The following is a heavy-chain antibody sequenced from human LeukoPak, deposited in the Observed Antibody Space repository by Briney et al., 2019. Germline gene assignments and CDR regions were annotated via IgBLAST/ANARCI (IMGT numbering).Heavy chain of an antibody. V-gene: IGHV3-21*01. CDR2: IESSSGYT. D-gene: IGHD3-10*01. J-gene: IGHJ4*02. CDR3: APYGGIDS. Sequence: GGSLRLSCAASIFTFYGHSMKWVRQAPGQGLEWVTLIESSSGYTYCADSVKARFTIPRDNAKSSRFLQMTSLRAETTAVYYCAPYGGIDSWGEGILFTVSS. CDR1: IFTFYGHS.